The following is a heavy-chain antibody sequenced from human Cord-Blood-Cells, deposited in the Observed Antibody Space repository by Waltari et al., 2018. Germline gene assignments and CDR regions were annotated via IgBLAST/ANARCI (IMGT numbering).Heavy chain of an antibody. D-gene: IGHD1-26*01. Sequence: QVQLQESGPGLVKPSETLSLTCTVSGGSISSYYWSWIRQPPGKGLEWIGYIYYSGSPNYNPSLKSRVTISVDTSKNQFSLKLSSVTAADTAVYYCARVTQGWSLGWGYFDYWGQGTLVTVSS. J-gene: IGHJ4*02. CDR3: ARVTQGWSLGWGYFDY. V-gene: IGHV4-59*01. CDR2: IYYSGSP. CDR1: GGSISSYY.